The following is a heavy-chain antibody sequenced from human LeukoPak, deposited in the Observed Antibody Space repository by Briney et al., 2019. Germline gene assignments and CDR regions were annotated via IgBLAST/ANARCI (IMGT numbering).Heavy chain of an antibody. Sequence: PSETLSLTCTVSGGSINSSSYYWGWIRQPPGKGLEWIGGTFYSGNTYDNPSLKSRVTISVDTSKNQFSLKLSSVTAADTAVYYCARHLRGRYCSSTSCYGHFDYWGQGTLVTVSS. V-gene: IGHV4-39*01. J-gene: IGHJ4*02. CDR1: GGSINSSSYY. CDR2: TFYSGNT. CDR3: ARHLRGRYCSSTSCYGHFDY. D-gene: IGHD2-2*01.